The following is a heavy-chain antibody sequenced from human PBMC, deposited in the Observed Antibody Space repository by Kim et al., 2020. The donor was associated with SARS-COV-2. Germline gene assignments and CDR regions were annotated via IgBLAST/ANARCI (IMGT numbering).Heavy chain of an antibody. V-gene: IGHV1-69*13. CDR1: GGTFSSYA. Sequence: SVKVSCKASGGTFSSYAISWVRQAPGQGLEWLGGIIPIFGTANYAQKFQGRVTITADESTSTAYMELSSLRSEDTAVYYCARGVYYYDSSGYKENGMDVWGQGTTVTVSS. J-gene: IGHJ6*02. CDR2: IIPIFGTA. D-gene: IGHD3-22*01. CDR3: ARGVYYYDSSGYKENGMDV.